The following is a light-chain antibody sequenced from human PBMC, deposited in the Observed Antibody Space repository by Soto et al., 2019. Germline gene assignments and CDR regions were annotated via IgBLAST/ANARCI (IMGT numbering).Light chain of an antibody. Sequence: QSVLTQHRSVSGSPGQSVTISCTGTSSDVGGHDYVSWYQQHPGKAPKLMIYDVTKRPSGVPDRFSGSKSGNTASLTISGLQAEDEADFYCCSYAGSYTFVFGTGTKVTVL. CDR3: CSYAGSYTFV. CDR1: SSDVGGHDY. CDR2: DVT. J-gene: IGLJ1*01. V-gene: IGLV2-11*01.